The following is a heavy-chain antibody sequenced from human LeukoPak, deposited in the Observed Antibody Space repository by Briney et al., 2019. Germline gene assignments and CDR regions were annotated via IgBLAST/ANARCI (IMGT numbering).Heavy chain of an antibody. J-gene: IGHJ4*02. D-gene: IGHD3-3*01. Sequence: GASVKVSCKASGYTFTGYYMHWVRQAPGQGLEWMGWINPNSGGTNYAQKFQGRVTMTRDTSISTAYMELSRLRSDDTAVYYCAREAEVVLRFLEWSPLDYWGQGTLVTVSS. CDR3: AREAEVVLRFLEWSPLDY. CDR2: INPNSGGT. CDR1: GYTFTGYY. V-gene: IGHV1-2*02.